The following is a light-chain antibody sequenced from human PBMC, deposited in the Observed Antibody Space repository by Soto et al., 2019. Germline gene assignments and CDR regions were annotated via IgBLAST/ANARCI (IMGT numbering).Light chain of an antibody. J-gene: IGKJ4*01. V-gene: IGKV1-12*01. CDR1: QLISSW. CDR2: GAS. CDR3: QQASSFPLT. Sequence: IQMTQSPSSVSASVRDSVTITCRASQLISSWLAWYQVKPGKAPKLLIYGASNRESVVPSRFSGSESGTLFTLTINSLQPEDFATYYCQQASSFPLTFGGGTTVEI.